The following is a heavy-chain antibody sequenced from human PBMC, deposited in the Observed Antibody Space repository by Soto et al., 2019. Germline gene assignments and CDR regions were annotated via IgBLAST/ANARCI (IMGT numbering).Heavy chain of an antibody. D-gene: IGHD2-15*01. J-gene: IGHJ6*04. CDR3: ARGYCSGGSCYEVFYYYYGMDV. CDR2: IIPIFGTA. V-gene: IGHV1-69*13. CDR1: GGTFSSYA. Sequence: SVKVSCKASGGTFSSYAISWVRQAPGQGLEWMGGIIPIFGTANYAQKFQGRVTITADESTSTAYMELSSLRSEDTAVYYCARGYCSGGSCYEVFYYYYGMDVWGKGTTVTVSS.